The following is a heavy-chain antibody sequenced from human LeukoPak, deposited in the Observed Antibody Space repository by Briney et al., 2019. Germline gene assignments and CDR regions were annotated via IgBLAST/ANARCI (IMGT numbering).Heavy chain of an antibody. CDR2: ISGSGGST. Sequence: GGSLRLSCAASGFTFSSYDMSWVRQAPGKGLEWVSAISGSGGSTYYADSVKGRLTISRDNSKSTLYLQMNSLRAEDTAVYYCAKDRHAPGRYCSSTTCFPFDSWGQGTLVTVSS. D-gene: IGHD2-2*01. V-gene: IGHV3-23*01. CDR1: GFTFSSYD. J-gene: IGHJ5*01. CDR3: AKDRHAPGRYCSSTTCFPFDS.